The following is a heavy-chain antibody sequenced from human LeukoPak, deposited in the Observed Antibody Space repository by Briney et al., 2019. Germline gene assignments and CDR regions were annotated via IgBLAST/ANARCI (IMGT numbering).Heavy chain of an antibody. V-gene: IGHV4-39*07. CDR2: IYYSGST. Sequence: SETLSLTCTVSGVSISSSSYYWGWLRQPPGKGLEWIGSIYYSGSTYYNPSLKSRVTISVDTSKNQFSLKLSSVTAADTAVYYCARDGGYYGSELPFDYWGQGTLVTVSS. J-gene: IGHJ4*02. CDR1: GVSISSSSYY. CDR3: ARDGGYYGSELPFDY. D-gene: IGHD3-10*01.